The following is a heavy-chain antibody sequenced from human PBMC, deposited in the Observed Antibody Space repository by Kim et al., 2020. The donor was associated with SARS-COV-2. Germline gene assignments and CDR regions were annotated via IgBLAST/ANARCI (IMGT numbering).Heavy chain of an antibody. V-gene: IGHV1-69*04. CDR3: ARAQLGTNHAFDI. CDR1: GGTFSSYA. D-gene: IGHD7-27*01. CDR2: IIPILGIA. J-gene: IGHJ3*02. Sequence: SVKVSCKASGGTFSSYAISWVRQAPGQGLEWMGRIIPILGIANYAQKFQGRVTITADKSTSTAYMELSSLRSEDTAVYYCARAQLGTNHAFDIWGQGTMVTVSS.